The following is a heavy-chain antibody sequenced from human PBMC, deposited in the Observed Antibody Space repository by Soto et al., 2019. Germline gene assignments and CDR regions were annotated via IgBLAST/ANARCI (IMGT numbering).Heavy chain of an antibody. D-gene: IGHD1-26*01. V-gene: IGHV1-69*13. CDR2: IIPIFGTA. CDR1: GGTFSSYA. J-gene: IGHJ5*02. CDR3: ARGPAGKWTRGWFDP. Sequence: SVKVSCKASGGTFSSYAISWVRQAPGQGLEWMGGIIPIFGTANYAQKFQGRVTITADESTSTAYMELSSLRSEDTAVYYCARGPAGKWTRGWFDPWGQGTLVTVSS.